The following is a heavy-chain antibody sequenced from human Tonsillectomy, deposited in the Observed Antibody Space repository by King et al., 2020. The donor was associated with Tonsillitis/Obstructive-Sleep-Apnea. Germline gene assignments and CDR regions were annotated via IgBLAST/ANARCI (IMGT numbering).Heavy chain of an antibody. CDR2: LHYRGIT. J-gene: IGHJ3*02. CDR1: GGSISSHY. Sequence: VQLQESGPGLVKPSETLSLTCTVSGGSISSHYWSWIRQPPGKGLEWIGYLHYRGITNYNPSLKSRVTMSVDTSNNQFSLKLTSVTAADTAVYYCVRGSTGAFDIWGQGTMVTVSS. V-gene: IGHV4-59*11. D-gene: IGHD3-10*01. CDR3: VRGSTGAFDI.